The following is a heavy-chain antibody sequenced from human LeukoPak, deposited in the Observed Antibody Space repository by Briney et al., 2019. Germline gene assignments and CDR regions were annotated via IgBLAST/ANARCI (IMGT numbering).Heavy chain of an antibody. J-gene: IGHJ4*02. V-gene: IGHV4-39*07. CDR1: GGSVSSTTYF. CDR3: ARSEGSGSYYFLGY. CDR2: INYSGST. Sequence: TSETLSLTCTVSGGSVSSTTYFWSWIRQPPGKGLEWIASINYSGSTYYNPSLKSRVTISVDMSKNQFSLKLSSVTAADTAVYYCARSEGSGSYYFLGYWGQGTLVTVSS. D-gene: IGHD3-10*01.